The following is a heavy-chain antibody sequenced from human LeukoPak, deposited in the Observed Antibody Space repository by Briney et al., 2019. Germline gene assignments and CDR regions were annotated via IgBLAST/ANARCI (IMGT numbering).Heavy chain of an antibody. J-gene: IGHJ3*02. CDR3: ARELEKLLWFGEFDDAFDI. V-gene: IGHV1-69*13. CDR1: GGTFSSYA. CDR2: IIPIFGTA. D-gene: IGHD3-10*01. Sequence: GASVKVSCKASGGTFSSYAISWVRQAPGQGLEWMGGIIPIFGTANYAQKFQGRVTITADESTSTAYMELSSLRSEDTAVYYCARELEKLLWFGEFDDAFDIWGQGTMLTVSS.